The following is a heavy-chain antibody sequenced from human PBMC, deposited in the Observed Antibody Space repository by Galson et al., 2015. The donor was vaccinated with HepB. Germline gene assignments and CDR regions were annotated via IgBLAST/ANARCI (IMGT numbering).Heavy chain of an antibody. V-gene: IGHV3-48*04. Sequence: SLRLSCAASGFIFGHYNMFWVRQAPGKGLEWVSYITSGSSTTYYADSVKGRFTISRDNAKNSLYLQMNSLRGEDTAVYYWAIHYYGSGTIGYWGQGTLVTVSS. CDR3: AIHYYGSGTIGY. D-gene: IGHD3-10*01. CDR2: ITSGSSTT. CDR1: GFIFGHYN. J-gene: IGHJ4*02.